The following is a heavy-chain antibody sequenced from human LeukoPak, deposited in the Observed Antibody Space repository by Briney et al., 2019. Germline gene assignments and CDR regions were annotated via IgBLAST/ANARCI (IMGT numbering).Heavy chain of an antibody. CDR2: IHYSGST. CDR1: GFSISSHY. CDR3: ARVKSAIGAYYYDGSGYYYLDY. J-gene: IGHJ4*02. Sequence: PSETLSLTCTVSGFSISSHYWSWLRQPPGKGLQWIGYIHYSGSTNWNPSRKSRVIISVDTSKNQFSLKLSSVTAADTAVYYCARVKSAIGAYYYDGSGYYYLDYWGQGTLVTVSS. D-gene: IGHD3-22*01. V-gene: IGHV4-59*11.